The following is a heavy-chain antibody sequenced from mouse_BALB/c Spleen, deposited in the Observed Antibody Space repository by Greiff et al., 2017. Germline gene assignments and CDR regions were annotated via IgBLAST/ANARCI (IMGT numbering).Heavy chain of an antibody. D-gene: IGHD2-3*01. J-gene: IGHJ3*01. V-gene: IGHV3-6*02. Sequence: ESGPGFVKPSQSLSLTCSVTGFSITSGYYWNWIRQFPGNKLEWMGYISYDGSNNYNPSLKNRISITRDTSKNQFFLKLNSVTTEDTATYYCARVSPFYHGWFAYWGQGTLVTVSA. CDR3: ARVSPFYHGWFAY. CDR2: ISYDGSN. CDR1: GFSITSGYY.